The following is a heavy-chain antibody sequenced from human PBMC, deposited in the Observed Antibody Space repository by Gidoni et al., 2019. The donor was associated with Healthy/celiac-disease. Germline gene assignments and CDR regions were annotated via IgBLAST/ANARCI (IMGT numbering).Heavy chain of an antibody. CDR1: GFTFSSYA. CDR3: AKDRCSGGSCYPDAFDI. J-gene: IGHJ3*02. Sequence: EVQLLESGGGLVQPGGSLRLSCAASGFTFSSYAMRWVRQAPGKGLEWVSAISGSGGRTDYADSVKGRFTISRDNSKNTLYLQMNSLRAEDTAVYYCAKDRCSGGSCYPDAFDIWGQGTMVTVSS. CDR2: ISGSGGRT. D-gene: IGHD2-15*01. V-gene: IGHV3-23*01.